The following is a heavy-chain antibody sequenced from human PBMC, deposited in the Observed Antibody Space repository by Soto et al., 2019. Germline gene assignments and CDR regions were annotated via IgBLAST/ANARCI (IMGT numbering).Heavy chain of an antibody. Sequence: PSETLSLTCAVYGGSFSDYYWSWIRQPPGRGLEWIGEIDHSGSTNYNPSLKSRVTISVDTSKKQFSLKLSSVTAADTAVYYCASHYRRRGWEWATEPLFDYWGQGTLVTVSS. J-gene: IGHJ4*02. V-gene: IGHV4-34*01. CDR2: IDHSGST. CDR3: ASHYRRRGWEWATEPLFDY. CDR1: GGSFSDYY. D-gene: IGHD6-19*01.